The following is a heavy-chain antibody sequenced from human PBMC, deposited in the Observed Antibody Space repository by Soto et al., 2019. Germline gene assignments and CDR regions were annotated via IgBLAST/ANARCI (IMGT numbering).Heavy chain of an antibody. CDR1: GYTFTSYG. V-gene: IGHV1-18*01. CDR3: ASGWFGEFVYYFDY. Sequence: ASVKASCKASGYTFTSYGISWVRQAPGQGLEWMGWISVYNGNTNYAQKLQGRVTMTTDTSTSTAYMELRSLRSDDTAVYYCASGWFGEFVYYFDYWGQGTLVTVSS. D-gene: IGHD3-10*01. J-gene: IGHJ4*02. CDR2: ISVYNGNT.